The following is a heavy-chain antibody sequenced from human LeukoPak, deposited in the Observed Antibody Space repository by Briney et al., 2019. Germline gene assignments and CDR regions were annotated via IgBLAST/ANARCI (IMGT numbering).Heavy chain of an antibody. CDR1: GYSISSGYY. V-gene: IGHV4-38-2*02. Sequence: SETLSLTCTVSGYSISSGYYWGWIRQPPGKGLEWIGSIYHSGSTYYNPSLKSRVTISVDTSKNQFSLKLSSVTAADTAVYYCARRVADSSGWYFDSWGQGTLVTVSS. D-gene: IGHD6-19*01. CDR3: ARRVADSSGWYFDS. CDR2: IYHSGST. J-gene: IGHJ4*02.